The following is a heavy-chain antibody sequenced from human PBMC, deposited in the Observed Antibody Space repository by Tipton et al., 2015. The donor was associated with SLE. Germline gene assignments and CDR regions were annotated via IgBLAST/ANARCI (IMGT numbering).Heavy chain of an antibody. CDR1: GGSISSGGYY. CDR2: IYYSGST. Sequence: GLVKPSETLSLTCTVSGGSISSGGYYWSWIRQHPGKGLEWIGYIYYSGSTYYNPSLKSRVTISVDTSKNQFSLNLSSVTAADTAVYYCARALLTYYDFWTGNKGYFDYWGQGTLVTVSS. CDR3: ARALLTYYDFWTGNKGYFDY. J-gene: IGHJ4*02. D-gene: IGHD3-3*01. V-gene: IGHV4-31*03.